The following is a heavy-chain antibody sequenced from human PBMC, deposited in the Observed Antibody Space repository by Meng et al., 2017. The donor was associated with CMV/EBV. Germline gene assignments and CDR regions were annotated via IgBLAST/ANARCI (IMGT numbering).Heavy chain of an antibody. CDR1: GFTFSAYA. D-gene: IGHD3-3*01. Sequence: GGSLKISCAASGFTFSAYAMHWVRQAPGKGLEWVAVTSYDESTKYYIDSVKGRFTISRDDSKNTLYLQMNSLRLEDTAVYYCARGLRIFGVVPSPYYFDYWGQGTLVTVSS. J-gene: IGHJ4*02. CDR3: ARGLRIFGVVPSPYYFDY. CDR2: TSYDESTK. V-gene: IGHV3-30-3*01.